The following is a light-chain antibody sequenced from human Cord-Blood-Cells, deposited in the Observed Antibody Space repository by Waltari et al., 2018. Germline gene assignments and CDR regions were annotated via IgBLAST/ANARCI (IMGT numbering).Light chain of an antibody. CDR3: QQYYSTPRGFT. J-gene: IGKJ3*01. CDR2: WAS. Sequence: DIVMTQSPDSLAVSLGERATINCKSSQSVLYSSNNKNYLAWYQQKPGQPPKLLIYWASTRESGVPDRFSGSGSGTDFTLTISSLQAEDVAVYDCQQYYSTPRGFTFGPGTKVDIK. CDR1: QSVLYSSNNKNY. V-gene: IGKV4-1*01.